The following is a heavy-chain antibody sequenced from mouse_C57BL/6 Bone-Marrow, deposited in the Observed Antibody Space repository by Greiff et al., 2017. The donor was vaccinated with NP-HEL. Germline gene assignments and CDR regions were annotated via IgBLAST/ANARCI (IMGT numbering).Heavy chain of an antibody. CDR3: ARGRVTTVVAYWYFDV. Sequence: ESGPGLVKPSQSLSLTCSVTGYSITSGYYWNWIRQFPGNKLEWMGYISYDGSNNYNPSLKNRISITRDTSKNQFFLKLNSVTTEDTATYYCARGRVTTVVAYWYFDVWGTGTTVTVSS. V-gene: IGHV3-6*01. CDR1: GYSITSGYY. D-gene: IGHD1-1*01. CDR2: ISYDGSN. J-gene: IGHJ1*03.